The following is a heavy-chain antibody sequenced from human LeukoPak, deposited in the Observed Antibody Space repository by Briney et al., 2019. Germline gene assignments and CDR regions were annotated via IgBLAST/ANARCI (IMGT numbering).Heavy chain of an antibody. CDR3: ARDTTRAYCGGDCYFDYYYYMDV. D-gene: IGHD2-21*02. CDR1: GYTFTGYY. CDR2: INPNSGGT. V-gene: IGHV1-2*06. J-gene: IGHJ6*03. Sequence: ASVKVSCKASGYTFTGYYMHWVRQAPGQGLEWMGRINPNSGGTNYAQKFQGRVTMTRDTSISTAYMELSRLRSDDTAVYYCARDTTRAYCGGDCYFDYYYYMDVWGEGTTVTVSS.